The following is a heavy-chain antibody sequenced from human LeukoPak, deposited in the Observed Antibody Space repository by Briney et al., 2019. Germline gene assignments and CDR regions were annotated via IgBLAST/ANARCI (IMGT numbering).Heavy chain of an antibody. D-gene: IGHD3-16*01. V-gene: IGHV3-74*01. CDR2: IKTDGSST. J-gene: IGHJ3*02. Sequence: GGSLRLSCAASGFIFSSYGMHWVRQVPGKGLAWVSRIKTDGSSTNYADSVKARFTISRDNAKNTLFLQMNSLRAEDTAVYYCAREGETWGILIWGQGTMVTVSS. CDR1: GFIFSSYG. CDR3: AREGETWGILI.